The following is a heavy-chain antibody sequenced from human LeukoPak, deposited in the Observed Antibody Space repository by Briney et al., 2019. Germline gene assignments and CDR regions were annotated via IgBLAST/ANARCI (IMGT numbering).Heavy chain of an antibody. D-gene: IGHD1-1*01. J-gene: IGHJ5*02. V-gene: IGHV3-23*01. CDR1: GFTFSSYA. Sequence: PGGSLRLSCAASGFTFSSYAMSWVRQAPGKGLEWVSAISGSGGTTDYADSVKGRFTISRDNSKNSLFLQMNSLRAEDTAVYYCAKGINQLHYNWFDPWGQGTLVAVSS. CDR3: AKGINQLHYNWFDP. CDR2: ISGSGGTT.